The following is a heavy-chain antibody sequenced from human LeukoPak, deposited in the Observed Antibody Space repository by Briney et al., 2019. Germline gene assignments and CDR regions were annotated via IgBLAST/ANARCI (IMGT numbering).Heavy chain of an antibody. CDR1: GFTFSSYE. V-gene: IGHV3-48*03. Sequence: PGGPLRLSCAASGFTFSSYEMNWVRQAPGKGLEWVSYISSSGSTIYYADSVKGRFTISRDDAKNSLYLQTNSLRAEDTAVYYCARVSSWDPYFDYWGQGTLVTVSS. J-gene: IGHJ4*02. CDR2: ISSSGSTI. CDR3: ARVSSWDPYFDY. D-gene: IGHD6-13*01.